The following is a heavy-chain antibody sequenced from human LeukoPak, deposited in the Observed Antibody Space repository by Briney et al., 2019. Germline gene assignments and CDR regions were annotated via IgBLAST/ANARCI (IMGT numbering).Heavy chain of an antibody. D-gene: IGHD6-13*01. J-gene: IGHJ4*02. CDR2: ISAYNGNT. CDR1: GDTFTSYY. Sequence: GASVKVSCKASGDTFTSYYIHWVRQAPGQGLEWMGWISAYNGNTNYAQKLQGRVTMTTDTSTSTAYMELRSPRSEDTAVYYCARDLGYSSSWYRPFDYWGQGTLVTVSS. CDR3: ARDLGYSSSWYRPFDY. V-gene: IGHV1-18*04.